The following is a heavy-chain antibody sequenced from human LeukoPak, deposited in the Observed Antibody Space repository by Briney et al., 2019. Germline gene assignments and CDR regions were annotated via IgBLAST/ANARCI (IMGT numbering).Heavy chain of an antibody. Sequence: PGGSLRLSCAASGFAFSSYAMSWVRQAPGKGLEWFSAISGSGGRTYYAGSVRGRFTISRDNTKNTVYVQMNSLRAEDTAVYFCVVVSYCAVDCYDYWGQGTLVTVSS. CDR1: GFAFSSYA. CDR3: VVVSYCAVDCYDY. V-gene: IGHV3-23*01. J-gene: IGHJ4*02. D-gene: IGHD2-21*01. CDR2: ISGSGGRT.